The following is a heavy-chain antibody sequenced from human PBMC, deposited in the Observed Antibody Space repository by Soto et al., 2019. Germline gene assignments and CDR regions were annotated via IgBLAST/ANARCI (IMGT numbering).Heavy chain of an antibody. CDR1: GGSISSGGYY. CDR2: IYYSGST. Sequence: SETLSLTCTVSGGSISSGGYYWSWIRQHPGKGLEWIGYIYYSGSTYYNPSLKSRVTISVDTSKNQFSLKLSSVTAADTAVYYCAREAGYSGYDYLDYWGQGTLVTVSS. V-gene: IGHV4-31*03. J-gene: IGHJ4*02. D-gene: IGHD5-12*01. CDR3: AREAGYSGYDYLDY.